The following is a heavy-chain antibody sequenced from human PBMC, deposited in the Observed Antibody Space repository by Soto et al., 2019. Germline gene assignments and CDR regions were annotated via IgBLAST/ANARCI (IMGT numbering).Heavy chain of an antibody. CDR2: IVVGSGNT. Sequence: SVKVSCKASGFTFTSSAVQWVRQARGQRLEWIGWIVVGSGNTNYAQKFQERVTITRDMSTSTAYMELSSLRSEDTAVYYCAALPPIVAMTPNPSFDYWGKGTLVTVSS. J-gene: IGHJ4*02. V-gene: IGHV1-58*01. CDR1: GFTFTSSA. CDR3: AALPPIVAMTPNPSFDY. D-gene: IGHD5-12*01.